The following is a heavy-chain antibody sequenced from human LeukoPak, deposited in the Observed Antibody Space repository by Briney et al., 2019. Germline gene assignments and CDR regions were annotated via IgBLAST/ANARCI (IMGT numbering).Heavy chain of an antibody. CDR3: AKDHDYSSRPYYFDY. Sequence: GGSLRLSCVVSGFTFSSYWMNWVRQAPGKGLEWVANIHEDGSDKYYVDSVKGRFTISRDNAKNSLYLQMNSLRAEDTALYYCAKDHDYSSRPYYFDYWGQGTLVTVSS. CDR2: IHEDGSDK. CDR1: GFTFSSYW. V-gene: IGHV3-7*04. D-gene: IGHD6-19*01. J-gene: IGHJ4*02.